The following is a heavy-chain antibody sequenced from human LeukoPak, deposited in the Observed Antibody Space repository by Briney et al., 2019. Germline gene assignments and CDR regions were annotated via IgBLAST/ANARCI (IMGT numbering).Heavy chain of an antibody. CDR1: GFTFSAYA. Sequence: GGSLRLSCAASGFTFSAYAMSWVRQAPGKGLEWVSGIVGGGGGTKYADSVKGRFTISRDNSKNTLYLQMNSLRAEDAAVYYCAKCRTYYYDSSGYYACDYFDCWGQGTLVTVSS. J-gene: IGHJ4*02. CDR2: IVGGGGGT. V-gene: IGHV3-23*01. D-gene: IGHD3-22*01. CDR3: AKCRTYYYDSSGYYACDYFDC.